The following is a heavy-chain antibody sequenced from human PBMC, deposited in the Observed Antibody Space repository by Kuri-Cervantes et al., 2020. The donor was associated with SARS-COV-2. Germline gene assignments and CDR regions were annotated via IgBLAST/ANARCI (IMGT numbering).Heavy chain of an antibody. CDR1: GGSISSSSYY. Sequence: SETLSLTCTVSGGSISSSSYYWGWIRQPPGKGLEWIGSIYYSGSTYYNPSLKSRVTISVDTSKNQFSLKLSSVTAADTAVYYCAKGDGRYYDSSGYYYYYYYYMDVWGKRTTVTVSS. D-gene: IGHD3-22*01. CDR2: IYYSGST. J-gene: IGHJ6*03. CDR3: AKGDGRYYDSSGYYYYYYYYMDV. V-gene: IGHV4-39*01.